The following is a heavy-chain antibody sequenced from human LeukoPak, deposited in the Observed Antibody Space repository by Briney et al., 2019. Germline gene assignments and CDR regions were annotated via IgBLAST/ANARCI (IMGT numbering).Heavy chain of an antibody. Sequence: GGSLRLSCAASGFTFSSYGMHWVRQAPGKGLEWVAFIRYDGSNKYYADSVKGRFTISRDNSKNTLYLQMNSLRSDDTAVYYCAREGCDIVATIIVGYYFDYWGQGTLVTVSS. D-gene: IGHD5-12*01. CDR1: GFTFSSYG. V-gene: IGHV3-30*02. CDR2: IRYDGSNK. J-gene: IGHJ4*02. CDR3: AREGCDIVATIIVGYYFDY.